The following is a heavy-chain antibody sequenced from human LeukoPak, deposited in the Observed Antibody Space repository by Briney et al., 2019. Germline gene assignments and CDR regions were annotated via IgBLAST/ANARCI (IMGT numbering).Heavy chain of an antibody. J-gene: IGHJ2*01. V-gene: IGHV4-61*01. D-gene: IGHD2-15*01. CDR1: GGSVSSGSYS. CDR3: ARGPRSVYCSGGSCYHWYFDL. CDR2: VYYSGST. Sequence: SETLSLTCTVSGGSVSSGSYSWNCIRQPPGKGLEWIGHVYYSGSTNYNPSLKSRVTISVDTSKKQFSLKLSSVTAADTAVYYCARGPRSVYCSGGSCYHWYFDLWGRGTLVTVSS.